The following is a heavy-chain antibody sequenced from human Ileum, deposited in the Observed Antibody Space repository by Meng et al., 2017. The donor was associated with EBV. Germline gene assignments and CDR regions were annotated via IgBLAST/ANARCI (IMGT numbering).Heavy chain of an antibody. D-gene: IGHD2-21*01. CDR3: TTDTRFRIDS. Sequence: EVQLVEARGGLVQPGGALRLSCAASGFTFSSYVMHWVRQAPGKGLVWVSRISHDGSNTMYADSVKGRFTVSRDNAKNTLYVQMNNLRAEDTAVYYCTTDTRFRIDSWGQGTLVTVSS. V-gene: IGHV3-74*03. J-gene: IGHJ4*02. CDR1: GFTFSSYV. CDR2: ISHDGSNT.